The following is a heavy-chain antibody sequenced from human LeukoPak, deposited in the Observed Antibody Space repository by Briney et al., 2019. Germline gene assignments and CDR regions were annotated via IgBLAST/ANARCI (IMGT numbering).Heavy chain of an antibody. CDR3: ARGRRSSTSNTTNWFDP. V-gene: IGHV4-34*01. D-gene: IGHD2-2*01. CDR2: INHSGST. CDR1: GGSFSGYY. J-gene: IGHJ5*02. Sequence: SETLSLTCAVYGGSFSGYYWSWIRQPPGKGLVWIGEINHSGSTNYNPSLKSRVTISVDTSKNQFSLKLSSVTAADTAVYYCARGRRSSTSNTTNWFDPWGQGTLVTVSS.